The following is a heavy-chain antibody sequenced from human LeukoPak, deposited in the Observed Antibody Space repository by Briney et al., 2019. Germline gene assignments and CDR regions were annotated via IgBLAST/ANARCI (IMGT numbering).Heavy chain of an antibody. CDR2: VKEDGTTK. V-gene: IGHV3-7*01. Sequence: GGSLRLSCAASGFSFTNYWMSWVRQVPGKGLERVANVKEDGTTKQYVDSVKGRFTISRDNAKNSLYLQMDSLRAEDTAVYYCVSQEVVPHWGQGTLVSVSS. CDR1: GFSFTNYW. D-gene: IGHD2-15*01. CDR3: VSQEVVPH. J-gene: IGHJ4*02.